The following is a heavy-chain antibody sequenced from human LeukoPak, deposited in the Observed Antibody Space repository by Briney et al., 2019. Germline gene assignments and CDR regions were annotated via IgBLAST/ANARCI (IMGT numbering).Heavy chain of an antibody. CDR2: ISGSGSNT. V-gene: IGHV3-23*01. CDR3: AKSVRGYTYYFDC. CDR1: GFTFNNYA. Sequence: GGSLRLSCAASGFTFNNYAMSWVRQAPGQELEWVSTISGSGSNTYYADSVKGRFTISRDNSKNTLYLQMNSLRAEDTAVYYCAKSVRGYTYYFDCWGQGTLVTVSS. D-gene: IGHD5-12*01. J-gene: IGHJ4*02.